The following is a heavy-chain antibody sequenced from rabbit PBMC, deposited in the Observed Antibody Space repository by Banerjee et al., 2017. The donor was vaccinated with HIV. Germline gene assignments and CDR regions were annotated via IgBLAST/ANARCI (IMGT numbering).Heavy chain of an antibody. CDR3: ARDFDF. J-gene: IGHJ4*01. V-gene: IGHV1S45*01. Sequence: LEESGGGLVKPGGTLTLTCTVSGFSFSSNWICWIRQAPGKGLEWIACIDTNDGDTDYANWPKGRFTISKTSSTTVTLQMTSLTAADTATYFCARDFDFWGQGTPGHRL. CDR2: IDTNDGDT. CDR1: GFSFSSNW.